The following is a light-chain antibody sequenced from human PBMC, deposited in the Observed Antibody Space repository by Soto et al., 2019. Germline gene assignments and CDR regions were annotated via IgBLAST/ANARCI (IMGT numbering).Light chain of an antibody. Sequence: QSVLTQPASVSGSPGQSITISCTGTSSDVGGYNSVSWYQQHPGLAPKLMIYEVSNRPSGISNRFSGSKSGNTASLTISGLQAEDEADYYCNSYTSSSTLVFGGGTKLTVL. V-gene: IGLV2-14*01. J-gene: IGLJ2*01. CDR3: NSYTSSSTLV. CDR1: SSDVGGYNS. CDR2: EVS.